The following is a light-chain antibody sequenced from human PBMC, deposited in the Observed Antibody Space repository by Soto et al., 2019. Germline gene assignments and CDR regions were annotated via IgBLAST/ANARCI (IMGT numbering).Light chain of an antibody. CDR2: EVS. Sequence: QSVLTQPASVSGSPGQSITISCIGTSSDVGGYKYVSWYQQQPGKAPKLLIYEVSNRPSGVSNRFSGSKSGNMASLTISGLQADDEADYYCSSFTSTTTYVIFGGGTKLTVL. CDR1: SSDVGGYKY. V-gene: IGLV2-14*03. J-gene: IGLJ2*01. CDR3: SSFTSTTTYVI.